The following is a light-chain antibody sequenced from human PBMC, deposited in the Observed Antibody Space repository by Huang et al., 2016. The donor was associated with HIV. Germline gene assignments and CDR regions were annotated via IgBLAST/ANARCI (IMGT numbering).Light chain of an antibody. V-gene: IGKV3-20*01. Sequence: EIVLTQSPGTLSLSPGERATLSCRASQSVSSSYLAWYQQKPGQAPRLLIYDASSRATVIPDRFSGSGSGTDFTLTISRLEPEDFAVYYCQQYGSSRTFGQGTKLEIK. CDR1: QSVSSSY. CDR2: DAS. J-gene: IGKJ2*01. CDR3: QQYGSSRT.